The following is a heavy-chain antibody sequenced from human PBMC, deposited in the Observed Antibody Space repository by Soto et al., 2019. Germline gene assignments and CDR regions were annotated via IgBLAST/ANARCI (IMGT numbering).Heavy chain of an antibody. J-gene: IGHJ4*02. V-gene: IGHV3-15*01. CDR3: TTDALRFLEWFSY. CDR1: GFTFSKAW. CDR2: IKSETDGGTT. Sequence: LRLSCATSGFTFSKAWMSWVRQAPGKGLEWVGRIKSETDGGTTDYAAPVKGRFTISRDDSKNTLYLQMNSLKTEDTAVYYCTTDALRFLEWFSYWGQGTLVTVSS. D-gene: IGHD3-3*01.